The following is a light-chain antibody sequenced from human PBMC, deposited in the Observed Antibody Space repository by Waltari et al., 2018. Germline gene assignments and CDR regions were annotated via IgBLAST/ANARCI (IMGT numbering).Light chain of an antibody. CDR1: QSLVHSDGNIY. Sequence: DVVMTQSLLSLPVTLGHPASISCRSSQSLVHSDGNIYLNWFQQRPGHAPRRLIYKISNRDSGVPDRFSGTWLGTDFTLKISRVEAEDVAVYYCMQGTHWPYTFGQGTKLEIK. CDR3: MQGTHWPYT. CDR2: KIS. V-gene: IGKV2-30*02. J-gene: IGKJ2*01.